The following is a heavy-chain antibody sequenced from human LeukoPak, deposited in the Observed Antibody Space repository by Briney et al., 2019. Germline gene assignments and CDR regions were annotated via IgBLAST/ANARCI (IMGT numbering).Heavy chain of an antibody. CDR1: GFAFSNYA. V-gene: IGHV3-23*01. D-gene: IGHD6-13*01. J-gene: IGHJ3*02. CDR3: AKRGSSWFAFDI. CDR2: ISSSGGTT. Sequence: GSLRLSCAASGFAFSNYAMTWVRQVPGKGLEWVSTISSSGGTTHYVDSVKGRVTISRDNSKNTLDLQMNSLRAEDTAVYYCAKRGSSWFAFDIWGQRTMVTVSS.